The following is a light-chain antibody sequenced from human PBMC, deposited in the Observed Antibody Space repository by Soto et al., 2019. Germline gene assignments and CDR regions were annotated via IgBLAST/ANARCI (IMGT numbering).Light chain of an antibody. CDR1: ESISSC. CDR3: QQSYSTLWT. Sequence: DIQMTQSPSSLSASVGDRVTITCRASESISSCLNWYQQKPGKAPKLLIYAASSLQSGVASRFSGSGSVTDFTLNISSLQPEDFATYYCQQSYSTLWTFGQGTKVEIK. J-gene: IGKJ1*01. V-gene: IGKV1-39*01. CDR2: AAS.